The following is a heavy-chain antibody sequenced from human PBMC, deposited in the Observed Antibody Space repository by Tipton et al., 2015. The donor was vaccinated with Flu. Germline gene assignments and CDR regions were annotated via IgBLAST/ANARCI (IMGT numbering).Heavy chain of an antibody. Sequence: SLRLSCAASGFTVSSNYMSWVRQAPGKGREWVSVIYSGGSTYYADSVKGRFTISRDNSKNTLYLQMNSLRAEDTAVYYCAISIAAAGNEYWGQGTLVTVSS. CDR3: AISIAAAGNEY. CDR1: GFTVSSNY. CDR2: IYSGGST. V-gene: IGHV3-66*02. D-gene: IGHD6-13*01. J-gene: IGHJ4*02.